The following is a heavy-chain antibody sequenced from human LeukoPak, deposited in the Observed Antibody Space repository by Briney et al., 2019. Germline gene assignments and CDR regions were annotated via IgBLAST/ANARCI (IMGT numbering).Heavy chain of an antibody. J-gene: IGHJ4*02. Sequence: ASVKTSCKASGYTFTDYYMHWVQQAPGKGLEWMGRVDPEDGETIYAEKFQGRVTITADTSTDTAYMELSSLRSEDTAVYYCATGPAAGTPGYWGQGTLVTVSS. V-gene: IGHV1-69-2*01. D-gene: IGHD6-13*01. CDR3: ATGPAAGTPGY. CDR1: GYTFTDYY. CDR2: VDPEDGET.